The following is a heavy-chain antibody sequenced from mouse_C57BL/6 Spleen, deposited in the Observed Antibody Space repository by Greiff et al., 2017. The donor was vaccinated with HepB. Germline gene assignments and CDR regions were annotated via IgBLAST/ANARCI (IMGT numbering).Heavy chain of an antibody. J-gene: IGHJ2*01. V-gene: IGHV5-4*01. Sequence: EVKVVESGGGLVKPGGSLKLSCAASGFTFSSYAMSWVRQTPEKRLEWVATISDGGSYTYYPDNVKGRFTISRDNAKNNRYLQMSHLKSEDTAMYYCARDTPSTMTKVYYFDYWGHSTTLTVSS. D-gene: IGHD2-4*01. CDR2: ISDGGSYT. CDR1: GFTFSSYA. CDR3: ARDTPSTMTKVYYFDY.